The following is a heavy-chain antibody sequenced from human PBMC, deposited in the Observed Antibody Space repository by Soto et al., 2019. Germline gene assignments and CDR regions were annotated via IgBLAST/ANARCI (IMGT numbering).Heavy chain of an antibody. V-gene: IGHV4-59*08. J-gene: IGHJ6*02. CDR1: GGSTSSYY. CDR3: ARLYCGGDCSLSSYHYYGIDV. D-gene: IGHD2-21*02. CDR2: IYDSGST. Sequence: QVQLQESGPGLVKPSETLSLTCTVTGGSTSSYYWSWIRQPPGKGLEWIGYIYDSGSTNYNPSLKRRITISLDTSKNQFSLKLSSVTAADTAVYYCARLYCGGDCSLSSYHYYGIDVWGQGTTVTVSS.